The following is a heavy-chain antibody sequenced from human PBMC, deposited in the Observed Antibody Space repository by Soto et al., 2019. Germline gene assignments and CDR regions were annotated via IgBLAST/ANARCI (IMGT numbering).Heavy chain of an antibody. Sequence: SETLSLTCAVSGDSISSSNWWSWVRQPPGKGLEWIGEIYHSGSTNYNPSLKSRVTISVDKSKNQFSLNLNSVTAADTAVYYCARHSGSYFRDYWGKGTLVTSPQ. CDR1: GDSISSSNW. D-gene: IGHD1-26*01. V-gene: IGHV4-4*02. CDR3: ARHSGSYFRDY. J-gene: IGHJ4*02. CDR2: IYHSGST.